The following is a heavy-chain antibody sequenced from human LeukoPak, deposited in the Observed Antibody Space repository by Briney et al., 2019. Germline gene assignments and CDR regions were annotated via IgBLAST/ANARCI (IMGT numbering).Heavy chain of an antibody. Sequence: GGSLTLSCAASGFIFNYYYMSWVRQAPGKGLEWVSIIYSDGSTYYADSVKGRFTVSRDDSKNTVYLQMSSLRSEDTAVYYCARGWADSWGQGILVTVSS. J-gene: IGHJ4*02. CDR1: GFIFNYYY. D-gene: IGHD1-26*01. CDR2: IYSDGST. CDR3: ARGWADS. V-gene: IGHV3-53*01.